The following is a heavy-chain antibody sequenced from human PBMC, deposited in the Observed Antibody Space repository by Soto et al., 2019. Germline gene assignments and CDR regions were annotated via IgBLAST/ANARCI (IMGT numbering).Heavy chain of an antibody. D-gene: IGHD1-1*01. J-gene: IGHJ5*02. CDR1: GSSFSSFT. Sequence: ASVKVSCKASGSSFSSFTIHWVRPAPRPSLEWMGWINGGNGDTKYSHKFQGRVTITRDTSACTAHLEMNSLKFEDTAVYFWARGTPVVYKSNWFDPWGQGTLVTVSS. CDR2: INGGNGDT. CDR3: ARGTPVVYKSNWFDP. V-gene: IGHV1-3*01.